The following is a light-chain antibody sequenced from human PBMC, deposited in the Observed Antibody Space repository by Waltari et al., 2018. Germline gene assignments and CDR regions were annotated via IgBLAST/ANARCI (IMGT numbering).Light chain of an antibody. J-gene: IGLJ1*01. CDR1: STDIACYNL. CDR3: CSYTGSSTSYG. CDR2: EAT. Sequence: SALSQPPSVSRSPRQSLTITCTGGSTDIACYNLVAWYQHHPNRAPKLIIYEATKRPSGISHRFSGAKSGATASLRISGLQADDEADYYCCSYTGSSTSYGCGGGTKVTVL. V-gene: IGLV2-23*01.